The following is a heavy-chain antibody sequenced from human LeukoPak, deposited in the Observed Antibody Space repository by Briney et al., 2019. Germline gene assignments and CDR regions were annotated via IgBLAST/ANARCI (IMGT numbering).Heavy chain of an antibody. CDR3: ARDESYYRYYYYGMDV. CDR2: IKQDGSEK. D-gene: IGHD3-10*01. CDR1: GFTFDDYA. V-gene: IGHV3-7*01. J-gene: IGHJ6*02. Sequence: GRSLRLSCAASGFTFDDYAMHWVRQAPGKGLEWVANIKQDGSEKYYVDSVKGRFTTSRDNAKNSLYLQMNSLRAEDTAVYYCARDESYYRYYYYGMDVWGQGTTVTVSS.